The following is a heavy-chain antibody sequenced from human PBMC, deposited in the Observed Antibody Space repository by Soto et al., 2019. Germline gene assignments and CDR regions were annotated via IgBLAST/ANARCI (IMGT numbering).Heavy chain of an antibody. D-gene: IGHD3-3*01. Sequence: SETLSLTCTVSGGSISSGGYYWSWIRQHPGKGLEWIGYIYYSGSTYYNPSLKSRVTISVDTSKNQFSLKLSSVTAADTAVYYCARVVQAEIWSGYYTNYYYYMDVWGKGTTVTVSS. CDR3: ARVVQAEIWSGYYTNYYYYMDV. CDR2: IYYSGST. J-gene: IGHJ6*03. CDR1: GGSISSGGYY. V-gene: IGHV4-31*03.